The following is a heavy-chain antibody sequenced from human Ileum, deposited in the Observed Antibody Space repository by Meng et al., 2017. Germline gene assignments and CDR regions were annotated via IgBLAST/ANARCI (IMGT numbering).Heavy chain of an antibody. CDR2: IHHGGDT. CDR3: ARNGAYSADH. D-gene: IGHD2-15*01. CDR1: GASISSGYW. Sequence: QVQLQESGPGLVEPAGTLSLTWAVSGASISSGYWWSWVRQPPGKGLEWIGEIHHGGDTNYNPSLKSRVTISVDKSNNQYSLRLTSVTAADTAMYYCARNGAYSADHWGQGTLVTVSS. J-gene: IGHJ4*02. V-gene: IGHV4-4*02.